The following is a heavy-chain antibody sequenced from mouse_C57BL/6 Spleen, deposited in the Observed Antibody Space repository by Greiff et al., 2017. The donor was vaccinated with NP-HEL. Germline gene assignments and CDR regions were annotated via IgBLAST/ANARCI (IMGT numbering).Heavy chain of an antibody. CDR2: ISYDGSN. CDR1: GYSITSGYY. V-gene: IGHV3-6*01. Sequence: EVKLMESGPGLVKPSQSLSLTCSVTGYSITSGYYWNWIRQFPGNKLEWMGYISYDGSNNYNPSLKNRISITRDTSKNQFFLKLNSVTTEDTATYYCASDESEGYYAMDYWGQGTSVTVSS. J-gene: IGHJ4*01. CDR3: ASDESEGYYAMDY. D-gene: IGHD6-2*01.